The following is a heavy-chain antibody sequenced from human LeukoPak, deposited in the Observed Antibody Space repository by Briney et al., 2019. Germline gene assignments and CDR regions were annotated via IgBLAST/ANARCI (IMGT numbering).Heavy chain of an antibody. J-gene: IGHJ4*02. V-gene: IGHV1-69*13. Sequence: ASVKVSCKASGGTFSSYAISWVRQAPGQGLEWMGGIIPIFGTANYAQKFQGRVTITADESTSTAYMELSSLRSEDTAVYYCAREGYSSSPGGFDYWGQGTLVTVSS. D-gene: IGHD6-6*01. CDR2: IIPIFGTA. CDR3: AREGYSSSPGGFDY. CDR1: GGTFSSYA.